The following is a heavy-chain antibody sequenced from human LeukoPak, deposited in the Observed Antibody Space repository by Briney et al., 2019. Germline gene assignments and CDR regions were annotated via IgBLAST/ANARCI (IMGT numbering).Heavy chain of an antibody. CDR2: IWSDGNNR. V-gene: IGHV3-30*02. Sequence: PGGSLRLSCEASGFTFNTYAMDWVRQATGKGLEWVSFIWSDGNNRFYADSVKGRFTISRDNSKNMLFLQMDTLRAEDTALYYCAKDPGASVSGFHMDVWGKGTTVIVSS. J-gene: IGHJ6*03. CDR3: AKDPGASVSGFHMDV. D-gene: IGHD2-8*02. CDR1: GFTFNTYA.